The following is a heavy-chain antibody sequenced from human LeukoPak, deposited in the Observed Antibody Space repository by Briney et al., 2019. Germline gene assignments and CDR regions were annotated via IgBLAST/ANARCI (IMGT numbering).Heavy chain of an antibody. CDR2: IYHSGST. D-gene: IGHD5/OR15-5a*01. V-gene: IGHV4-59*08. CDR3: AKYVSTGWFDP. J-gene: IGHJ5*02. CDR1: GGSISSYY. Sequence: PSETLSLTCTVSGGSISSYYWGWIRQPPGKGLEWIGYIYHSGSTNYNPSLKSRVTISVDMSENQFSLKLTSVTAADTAVYYCAKYVSTGWFDPWGQGTLVTVSS.